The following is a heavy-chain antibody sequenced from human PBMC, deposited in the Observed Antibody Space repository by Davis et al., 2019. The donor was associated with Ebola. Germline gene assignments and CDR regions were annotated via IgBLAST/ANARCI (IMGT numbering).Heavy chain of an antibody. CDR1: GYTFTSYW. CDR3: ARQEALYGSIDN. V-gene: IGHV5-51*01. J-gene: IGHJ4*02. Sequence: GGSLRLSCKGSGYTFTSYWIAWVRQVPGKGLEWMGSIYPGDSETRYSPSLQGQATISVDKSISTAYLRWSSLKASDSAMYYCARQEALYGSIDNWGQGTLVTVSS. CDR2: IYPGDSET. D-gene: IGHD2/OR15-2a*01.